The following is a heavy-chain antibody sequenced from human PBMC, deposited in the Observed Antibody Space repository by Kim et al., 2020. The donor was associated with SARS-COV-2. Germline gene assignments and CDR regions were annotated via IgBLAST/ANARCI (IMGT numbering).Heavy chain of an antibody. CDR1: GYTFTSYG. J-gene: IGHJ6*02. Sequence: APVKVSCKASGYTFTSYGISWVRQAPGQGLEWMGWISAYNGNTNYAQKLQGRVTMTTDTSTSTAYMELRSLRSDDTAVYYCARAHFPLRAVAVTYYYYGMDVWGQGTTVTVSS. CDR2: ISAYNGNT. CDR3: ARAHFPLRAVAVTYYYYGMDV. D-gene: IGHD6-19*01. V-gene: IGHV1-18*01.